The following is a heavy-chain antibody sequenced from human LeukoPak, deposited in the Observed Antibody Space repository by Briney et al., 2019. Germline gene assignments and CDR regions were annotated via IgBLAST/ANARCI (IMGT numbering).Heavy chain of an antibody. Sequence: PSETLSLTCTVSGGSISSGSYYWSWIRQPAGKGLEWIGRIYTSGSTNYNPSLKSRVTISVDTSKNQFSLKLSSVTAADTAVYYCAKQVLGTYYYDRRGAFDIWGQGTMVTVSS. CDR3: AKQVLGTYYYDRRGAFDI. CDR2: IYTSGST. V-gene: IGHV4-61*02. J-gene: IGHJ3*02. CDR1: GGSISSGSYY. D-gene: IGHD3-22*01.